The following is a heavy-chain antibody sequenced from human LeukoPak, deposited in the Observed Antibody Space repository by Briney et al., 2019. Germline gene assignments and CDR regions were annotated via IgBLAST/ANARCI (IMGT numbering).Heavy chain of an antibody. CDR2: ISYDGSNK. J-gene: IGHJ3*02. CDR3: AKVRYFGPSAFDI. Sequence: GGSLRLSCAASGFTFRNYGMHWVRQAPGKGLDWVAAISYDGSNKYYADSVKGRFTISRDNSKNTLYLQMNSLRAEDTAVYYCAKVRYFGPSAFDIWGQGTMVTVSS. D-gene: IGHD3-9*01. V-gene: IGHV3-30*18. CDR1: GFTFRNYG.